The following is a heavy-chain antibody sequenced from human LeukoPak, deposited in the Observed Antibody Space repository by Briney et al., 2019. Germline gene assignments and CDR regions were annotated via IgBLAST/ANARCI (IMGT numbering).Heavy chain of an antibody. J-gene: IGHJ4*02. V-gene: IGHV1-2*02. Sequence: ASVKFSCKASGYTFTGYYMHWVRQAPGQGLEWMGWINPNSGGTNYAQKFQGRVTMTRDTSISTAYMELSRLRSDDTAVYYCARAVTDTAMGYIDYWGQGTLVTVSS. CDR1: GYTFTGYY. D-gene: IGHD5-18*01. CDR3: ARAVTDTAMGYIDY. CDR2: INPNSGGT.